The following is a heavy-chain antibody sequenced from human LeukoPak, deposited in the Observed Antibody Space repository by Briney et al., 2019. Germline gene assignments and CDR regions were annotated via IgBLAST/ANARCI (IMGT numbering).Heavy chain of an antibody. CDR1: GFTSSDYT. Sequence: PGGSLRLSCTASGFTSSDYTMNWVRQAPGKGLEWLASISGSGKYIYSADSMKGRFTISRDNAKNSLNLQMSSLRAEDTAVYYCAREGENWGHFDYWGQGTLVTVSS. V-gene: IGHV3-21*01. D-gene: IGHD7-27*01. CDR2: ISGSGKYI. CDR3: AREGENWGHFDY. J-gene: IGHJ4*02.